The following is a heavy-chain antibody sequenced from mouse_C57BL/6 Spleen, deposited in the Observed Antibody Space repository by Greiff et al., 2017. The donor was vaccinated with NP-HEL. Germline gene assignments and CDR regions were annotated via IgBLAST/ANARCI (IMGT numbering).Heavy chain of an antibody. D-gene: IGHD1-1*01. V-gene: IGHV1-12*01. CDR1: GYTFTSYN. Sequence: LQESGAELVRPGASVKMSCKASGYTFTSYNMHWVKQTPRQGLEWIGAIYPGNGDTSYNQKFKGKATLTEDKSSSTAYMQLSSLTSEDSAVYFGAREWEPYYGSSRQFAYWGQGTLVTVSA. CDR2: IYPGNGDT. CDR3: AREWEPYYGSSRQFAY. J-gene: IGHJ3*01.